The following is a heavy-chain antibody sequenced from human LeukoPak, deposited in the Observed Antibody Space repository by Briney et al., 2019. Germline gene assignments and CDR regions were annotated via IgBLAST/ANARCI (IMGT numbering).Heavy chain of an antibody. CDR3: ARGVDTAMAPFDY. D-gene: IGHD5-18*01. J-gene: IGHJ4*02. V-gene: IGHV4-59*12. CDR1: GASFGTYY. CDR2: IYYTGST. Sequence: SETLSLTCTVSGASFGTYYWSWIRQPPGKGLEWIGYIYYTGSTNYNPSLKSRVTISVDKSKNQFSLKLSSVTAADTAVYYCARGVDTAMAPFDYWGQGTLVTVSS.